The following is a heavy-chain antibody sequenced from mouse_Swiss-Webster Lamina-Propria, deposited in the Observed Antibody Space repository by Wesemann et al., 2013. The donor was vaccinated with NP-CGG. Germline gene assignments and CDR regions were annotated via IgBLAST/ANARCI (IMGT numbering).Heavy chain of an antibody. D-gene: IGHD2-4*01. CDR2: INSNGGST. V-gene: IGHV5-6-3*01. J-gene: IGHJ3*01. CDR1: GFTFSSYG. CDR3: ARDHNDYDGAWFAY. Sequence: EGLVQPGGSLKLSCAASGFTFSSYGMSWVRQTPDKRLELVATINSNGGSTYYPDSVKGRFTISRDNAKNTLYLQMSSLKSEDTAMYYCARDHNDYDGAWFAYWGQGTLVTVSA.